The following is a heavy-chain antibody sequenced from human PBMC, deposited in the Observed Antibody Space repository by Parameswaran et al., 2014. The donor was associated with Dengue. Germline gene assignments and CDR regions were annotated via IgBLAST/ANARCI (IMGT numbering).Heavy chain of an antibody. Sequence: WVRQAPGQRLEWMGWINAGNGNTKYSQKFQGRVTITRDTSASTAYMELSSLRSEDTAVYYCASSRRDIVVVVAAWTYFDYWGQGTLVTVSS. D-gene: IGHD2-15*01. CDR3: ASSRRDIVVVVAAWTYFDY. CDR2: INAGNGNT. V-gene: IGHV1-3*01. J-gene: IGHJ4*02.